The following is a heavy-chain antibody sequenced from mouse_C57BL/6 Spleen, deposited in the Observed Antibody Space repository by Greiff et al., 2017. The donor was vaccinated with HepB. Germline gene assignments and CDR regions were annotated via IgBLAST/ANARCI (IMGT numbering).Heavy chain of an antibody. CDR2: IYPRSGNT. D-gene: IGHD1-1*01. Sequence: VQLVESGAELARPGASVKLSCKASGYTFTSYGISWVKQRTGQGLEWIGEIYPRSGNTYYNEKFKGKATLTADKSSSTAYMELRSLTSEDSAVYFCARGGGYYGSSLYYFDYWGQGTTLTVSS. V-gene: IGHV1-81*01. CDR1: GYTFTSYG. J-gene: IGHJ2*01. CDR3: ARGGGYYGSSLYYFDY.